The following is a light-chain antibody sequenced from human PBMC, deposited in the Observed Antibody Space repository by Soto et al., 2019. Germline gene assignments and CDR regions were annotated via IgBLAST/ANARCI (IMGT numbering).Light chain of an antibody. J-gene: IGKJ5*01. CDR3: QQYGGSYT. CDR2: GAS. Sequence: EIVLTQSPGTPSLSPGQRATLSCRASQSVSSDNLAWYQQKPGQAPRLLIYGASSRAIGTPDRFSGSGCGTDFTLTISSLEPEDFAVYYCQQYGGSYTFGQGTRLEFK. CDR1: QSVSSDN. V-gene: IGKV3-20*01.